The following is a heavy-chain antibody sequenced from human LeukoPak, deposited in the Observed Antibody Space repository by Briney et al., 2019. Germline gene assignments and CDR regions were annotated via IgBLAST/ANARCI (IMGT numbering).Heavy chain of an antibody. J-gene: IGHJ4*02. CDR1: GGSISSSSYY. Sequence: SETLSLTCTVSGGSISSSSYYWGWIRQPPGKGLEWIGSIYYSGSTYYNPSLKSRVTISVDTSKNQFSLKLSSVTAADTAVYYCARESEAAQKRYYFDYWGQGTLVTVSS. D-gene: IGHD2-15*01. CDR2: IYYSGST. CDR3: ARESEAAQKRYYFDY. V-gene: IGHV4-39*02.